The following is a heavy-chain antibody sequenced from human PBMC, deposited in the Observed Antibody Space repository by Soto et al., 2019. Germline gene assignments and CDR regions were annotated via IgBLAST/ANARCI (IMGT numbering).Heavy chain of an antibody. CDR3: ARAQYYYDSSGYWWMTTEDV. Sequence: QVQLVQSGAEVKKPGASVKVSCKASGYTFTSYGISWVRQAPGQGLEWMGWISAYNGNTNYAQKLQGRVTMTTDTSTSTAYMELRSLRSDDTAVYYCARAQYYYDSSGYWWMTTEDVWGQGTTVTVSS. J-gene: IGHJ6*02. V-gene: IGHV1-18*01. D-gene: IGHD3-22*01. CDR2: ISAYNGNT. CDR1: GYTFTSYG.